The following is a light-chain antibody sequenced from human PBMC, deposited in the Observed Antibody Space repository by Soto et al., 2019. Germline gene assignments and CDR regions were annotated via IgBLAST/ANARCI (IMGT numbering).Light chain of an antibody. CDR3: MQALQTPYT. CDR2: LGS. V-gene: IGKV2-28*01. J-gene: IGKJ2*01. CDR1: QSLLHSNGYNY. Sequence: DIVMTQSPLSLPVTPGEPASISCRSSQSLLHSNGYNYLDWYLQKPGQSPQLLIYLGSNRASGVPDRFSGSGSGPAFTPKISRVEDEDVGVYYCMQALQTPYTFGQGTKLEIK.